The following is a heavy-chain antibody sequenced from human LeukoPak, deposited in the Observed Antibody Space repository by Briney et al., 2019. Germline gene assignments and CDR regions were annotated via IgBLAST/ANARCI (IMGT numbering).Heavy chain of an antibody. CDR2: ISGSDGRT. J-gene: IGHJ2*01. CDR3: AKVRDWYFDL. V-gene: IGHV3-23*01. Sequence: GGSLRLSCAASGFTFSSYALSWVRQAPGKGLEWVSGISGSDGRTFYTDSVKGRSTISRDNSKNTLYLQMNSLTAEDTAVYYCAKVRDWYFDLWGRGTLVTVTS. CDR1: GFTFSSYA.